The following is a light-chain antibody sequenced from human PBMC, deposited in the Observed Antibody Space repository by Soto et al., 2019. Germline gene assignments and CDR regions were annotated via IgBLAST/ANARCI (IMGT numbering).Light chain of an antibody. CDR2: DDA. V-gene: IGLV3-21*02. Sequence: SYELTQPPSVSVAPGQTAKITCGGNNIGSKSVHWFQQKPGQAPVLVVYDDADRPSGIPERFSGSNSGNTATLTISRVEAGDAAFYYCQVWDSSSDHFVFGAGTKLTVL. CDR3: QVWDSSSDHFV. J-gene: IGLJ1*01. CDR1: NIGSKS.